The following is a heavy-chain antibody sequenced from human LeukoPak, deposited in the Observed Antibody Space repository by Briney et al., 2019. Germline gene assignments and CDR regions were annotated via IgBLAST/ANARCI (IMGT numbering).Heavy chain of an antibody. Sequence: GGPLRLSCAASGFTFRNYWMSWVRQAPGKGLEWVANIEQVGSEKKYMDSMKGRFTISRDNAKNSLYLQVNSLTAEDTAVYYCAREGSYLDAFDVWGRGTMVIVSS. CDR3: AREGSYLDAFDV. CDR2: IEQVGSEK. J-gene: IGHJ3*01. CDR1: GFTFRNYW. D-gene: IGHD3-10*01. V-gene: IGHV3-7*01.